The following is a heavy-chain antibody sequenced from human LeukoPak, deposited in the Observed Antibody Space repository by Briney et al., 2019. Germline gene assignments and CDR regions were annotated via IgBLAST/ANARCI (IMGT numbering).Heavy chain of an antibody. V-gene: IGHV3-23*01. CDR3: ANHNSSGYYYEWGYFDY. CDR2: ISGSGGST. D-gene: IGHD3-22*01. CDR1: GFTFSSYS. J-gene: IGHJ4*02. Sequence: PGGSLRLSCAASGFTFSSYSMNWVRQAPGKGLEWVSAISGSGGSTYYADSVKGRFTISRDNSKNTLYLQMNSLRAEDTAVYYCANHNSSGYYYEWGYFDYWGQGTLVTVSS.